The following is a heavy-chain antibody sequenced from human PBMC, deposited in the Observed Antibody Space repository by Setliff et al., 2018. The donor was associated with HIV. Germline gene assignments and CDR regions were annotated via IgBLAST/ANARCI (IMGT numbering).Heavy chain of an antibody. CDR2: ITSNMDSA. CDR3: VKDRTDILTGYGDH. J-gene: IGHJ4*02. D-gene: IGHD3-9*01. CDR1: GFKFSSYA. V-gene: IGHV3-64D*09. Sequence: GGSLRLSCSASGFKFSSYAMHWVRQAPGKGLEYVSAITSNMDSAYYGDSVKGRFTISRDNSKNTLYLQMNSLRADDTAIYYCVKDRTDILTGYGDHWGQGTQVTVSS.